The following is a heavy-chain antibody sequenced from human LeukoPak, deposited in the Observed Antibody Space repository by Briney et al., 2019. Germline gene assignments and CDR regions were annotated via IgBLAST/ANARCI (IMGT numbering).Heavy chain of an antibody. Sequence: GGSLRLSCAASGFTFSSYEMNWVRQAPGKGLEWVSYISSSGSTIYYADSVKGRFTISRDNAKNSLYLQMNSLRAEDTAVYYCARDSGSYHFDYWGQGTLVTVSS. CDR3: ARDSGSYHFDY. CDR2: ISSSGSTI. CDR1: GFTFSSYE. V-gene: IGHV3-48*03. J-gene: IGHJ4*02. D-gene: IGHD1-26*01.